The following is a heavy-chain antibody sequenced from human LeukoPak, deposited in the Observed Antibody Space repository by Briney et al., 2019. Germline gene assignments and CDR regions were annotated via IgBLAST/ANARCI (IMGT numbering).Heavy chain of an antibody. Sequence: GGSLRLSCAASGFTFSSQAMSWVRHPPGKGLEWLSSISASGGATYYAKSVKGRFIISRDNSKNILYLQMSSLRVEDTAVFYCAKLVGNNEVVSWGQGTQVTVSS. J-gene: IGHJ4*02. CDR2: ISASGGAT. D-gene: IGHD1-26*01. V-gene: IGHV3-23*01. CDR1: GFTFSSQA. CDR3: AKLVGNNEVVS.